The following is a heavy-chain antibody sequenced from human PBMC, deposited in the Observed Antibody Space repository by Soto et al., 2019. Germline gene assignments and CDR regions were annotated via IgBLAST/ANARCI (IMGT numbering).Heavy chain of an antibody. D-gene: IGHD6-19*01. V-gene: IGHV4-59*01. CDR1: GGSISSYC. J-gene: IGHJ5*02. CDR3: AGYSSGRSYNWFDP. CDR2: IYYSGST. Sequence: SETLSLTCTVSGGSISSYCWSWIRQPPGKGLEWIGYIYYSGSTNYNPSLKSRVTISVDTSKNQFSLKLSSVTAADTAVYYCAGYSSGRSYNWFDPWGQGTLVTVSS.